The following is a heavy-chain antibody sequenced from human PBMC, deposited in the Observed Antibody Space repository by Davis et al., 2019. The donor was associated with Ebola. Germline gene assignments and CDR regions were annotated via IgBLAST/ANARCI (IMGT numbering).Heavy chain of an antibody. CDR1: GGSFSGYY. D-gene: IGHD3-10*01. V-gene: IGHV4-34*01. J-gene: IGHJ6*02. CDR3: ARVPYYGSGSYPAYYYYGMDV. CDR2: INHSGST. Sequence: SDTLSLTFPPHGGSFSGYYWSWIRQPPGKGLEWIGEINHSGSTNYNPSLKSRVTISVDTSKNQFSLKLSSVTAADTAVYYCARVPYYGSGSYPAYYYYGMDVWGQGTTVTVSS.